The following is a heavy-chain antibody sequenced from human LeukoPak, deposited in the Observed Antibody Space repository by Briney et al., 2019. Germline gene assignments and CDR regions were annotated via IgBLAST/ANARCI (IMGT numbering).Heavy chain of an antibody. J-gene: IGHJ4*02. CDR3: ARGRWTYPPDFDF. D-gene: IGHD3/OR15-3a*01. Sequence: GSLRLSCVASGFTFSRFSMNWVRQAPGKGLEWVAAINEDGSETHYVDSVRGRFTTSRDSAKNSLYLHMSSLRAEDTGVYYCARGRWTYPPDFDFWGQGTLVTVSS. CDR2: INEDGSET. V-gene: IGHV3-7*01. CDR1: GFTFSRFS.